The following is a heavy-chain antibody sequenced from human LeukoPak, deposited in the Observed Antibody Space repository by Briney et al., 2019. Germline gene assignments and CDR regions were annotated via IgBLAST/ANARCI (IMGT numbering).Heavy chain of an antibody. CDR1: GYTFTSYG. CDR2: ISAYNGNT. D-gene: IGHD2-8*01. V-gene: IGHV1-18*01. J-gene: IGHJ4*02. Sequence: GASVKVSCKASGYTFTSYGISWVRQAPGQGLEWMGWISAYNGNTNYAPKLQGRVTMTTDTSTSTAYMELRSLRSDDTAVYFCERLPLKLCYLVFDYWGQGTLVTVSS. CDR3: ERLPLKLCYLVFDY.